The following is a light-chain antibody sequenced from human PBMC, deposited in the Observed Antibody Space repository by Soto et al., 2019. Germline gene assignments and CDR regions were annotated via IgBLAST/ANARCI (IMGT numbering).Light chain of an antibody. CDR3: QVWDSNTDQPGV. CDR2: YDR. V-gene: IGLV3-21*04. J-gene: IGLJ2*01. CDR1: NIGSQS. Sequence: SYVLTQPPSVSVSPGKTATIPWGGNNIGSQSVHWYQQKPGQAPVVVVFYDRVRPSGIPERFSGSNSGNTATLTISRVEAGDEADYYCQVWDSNTDQPGVFGGGTKLTVL.